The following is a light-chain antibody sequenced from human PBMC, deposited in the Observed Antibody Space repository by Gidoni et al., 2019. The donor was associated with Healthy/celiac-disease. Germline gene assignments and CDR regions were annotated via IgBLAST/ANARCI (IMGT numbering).Light chain of an antibody. CDR2: KAS. CDR3: QQYNSYALT. J-gene: IGKJ4*01. CDR1: QSIRSW. Sequence: DIQMTQSPSTLSASVGDRVTITCRASQSIRSWLAWYQQKPGKAPKLLIYKASSLESGVPSRFSGSGSGTEFTLTISSLQPDDFATYYCQQYNSYALTFGGGTKVEIK. V-gene: IGKV1-5*03.